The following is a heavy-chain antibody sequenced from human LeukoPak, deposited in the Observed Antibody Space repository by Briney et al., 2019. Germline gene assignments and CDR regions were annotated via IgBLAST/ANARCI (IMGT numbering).Heavy chain of an antibody. CDR2: MNPNSGNK. J-gene: IGHJ6*03. V-gene: IGHV1-8*01. CDR3: ARGPQWRGDYYYMDV. Sequence: ASVEVSCTASGYSFTNFDINWVRQATGQGLEWMGWMNPNSGNKGYAQKFQGGVTMTMNTSITTAYMEVSSLRSEDTAVYYCARGPQWRGDYYYMDVWGRGTTVTVSS. D-gene: IGHD6-19*01. CDR1: GYSFTNFD.